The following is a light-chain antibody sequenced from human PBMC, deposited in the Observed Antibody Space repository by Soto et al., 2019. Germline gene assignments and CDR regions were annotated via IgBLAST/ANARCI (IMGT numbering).Light chain of an antibody. Sequence: DIVMTQSPDSLAVSLGERATINCKSSQTVFDSSNNKDYLTWYQQKPGQPPKLLFYCASTREFGVPDRFSVSGSGTDFTLTISSLQAEDVALYYCQQYYRTPRTFGHGTAVEIK. V-gene: IGKV4-1*01. CDR1: QTVFDSSNNKDY. CDR2: CAS. J-gene: IGKJ1*01. CDR3: QQYYRTPRT.